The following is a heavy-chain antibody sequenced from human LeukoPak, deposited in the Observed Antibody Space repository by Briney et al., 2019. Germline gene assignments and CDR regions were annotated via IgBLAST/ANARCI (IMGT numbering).Heavy chain of an antibody. V-gene: IGHV3-30*09. CDR1: GFTFSSYA. D-gene: IGHD1-26*01. CDR3: ASHGSTVDY. Sequence: PGGSLRLSCAASGFTFSSYAMHWVRQAPGKGLEWVAVISYDGSNKYYADSVKGRFAISGDNSKNTLYLQMNSLRAEDTAVYYCASHGSTVDYWGQGTLVTVSS. J-gene: IGHJ4*02. CDR2: ISYDGSNK.